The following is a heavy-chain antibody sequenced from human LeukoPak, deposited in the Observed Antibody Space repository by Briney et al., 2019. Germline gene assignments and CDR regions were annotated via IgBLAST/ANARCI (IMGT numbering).Heavy chain of an antibody. V-gene: IGHV1-18*01. CDR3: ARESYCSSTSCYSDYYYYGMDV. CDR1: GYTFTSHG. J-gene: IGHJ6*02. D-gene: IGHD2-2*01. Sequence: ASVKVSCKASGYTFTSHGISWVRQAPGQGLEWMGWISAYNGNTNYAQKLQGRVTMTTDTSTSTAYMELRSLRSDDTAVYYCARESYCSSTSCYSDYYYYGMDVWGQGTTVTVSS. CDR2: ISAYNGNT.